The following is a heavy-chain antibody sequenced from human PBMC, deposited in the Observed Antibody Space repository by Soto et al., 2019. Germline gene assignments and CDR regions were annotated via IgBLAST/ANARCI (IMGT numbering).Heavy chain of an antibody. CDR1: GYTFTGYY. Sequence: ASVKVSCKASGYTFTGYYMHWVRQAPGQGHEWMGWINPNSGGTNYAQKFQGWVTMTRDTSISTAYMELSRLRSDDTAVYYCARGGRIAAAGKGYYGMDVWGQGTTVTVSS. J-gene: IGHJ6*02. CDR2: INPNSGGT. CDR3: ARGGRIAAAGKGYYGMDV. V-gene: IGHV1-2*04. D-gene: IGHD6-13*01.